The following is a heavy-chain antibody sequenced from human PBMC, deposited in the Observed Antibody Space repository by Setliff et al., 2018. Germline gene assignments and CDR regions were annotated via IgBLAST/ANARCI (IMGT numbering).Heavy chain of an antibody. Sequence: GESLKISCVASGFTFSNSEMNWVRQAPGKGLEWVSYISNSGGVKYYTDSVKGRFTFSRDNAKNSLYLQMNSLRAEDTAVYYCARDQGSYGYRAFDFWGQGTLV. CDR1: GFTFSNSE. J-gene: IGHJ4*02. CDR3: ARDQGSYGYRAFDF. V-gene: IGHV3-48*03. CDR2: ISNSGGVK. D-gene: IGHD5-18*01.